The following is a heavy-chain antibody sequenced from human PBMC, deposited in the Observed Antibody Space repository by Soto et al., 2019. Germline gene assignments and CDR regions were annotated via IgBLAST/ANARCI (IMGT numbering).Heavy chain of an antibody. Sequence: GGSLRLSCAASGFTFSSYAMHWVRQAPGKGLEWVAVISYDGSNKYYADSVKGRFTISRDNSKNTLYLQMNSLRAEDTAVYYCARQKQPDGYNSDWWFDYWGQGTLVTVSS. J-gene: IGHJ4*02. CDR3: ARQKQPDGYNSDWWFDY. D-gene: IGHD5-12*01. V-gene: IGHV3-30-3*01. CDR2: ISYDGSNK. CDR1: GFTFSSYA.